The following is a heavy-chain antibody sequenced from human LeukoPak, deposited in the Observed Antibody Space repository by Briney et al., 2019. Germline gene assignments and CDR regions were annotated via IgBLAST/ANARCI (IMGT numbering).Heavy chain of an antibody. Sequence: SETLSLTCTVSGGSLSSSSYYWGWLRQPPGTGLEWIGSIYYSGSTYYNPSLKSRVTISVDTSKNQFSLKLSSVTAADTAVYYCARLLGEYYYDSSGYYYYFDYWGQGTLVTVSS. J-gene: IGHJ4*02. CDR2: IYYSGST. V-gene: IGHV4-39*01. D-gene: IGHD3-22*01. CDR1: GGSLSSSSYY. CDR3: ARLLGEYYYDSSGYYYYFDY.